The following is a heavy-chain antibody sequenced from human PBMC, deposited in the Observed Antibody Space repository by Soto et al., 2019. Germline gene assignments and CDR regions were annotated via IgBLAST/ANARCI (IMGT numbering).Heavy chain of an antibody. Sequence: PGVSLRLSCSASGFTFSSYSMNWVRQAPGKGLEWVSSISSSSSYIYYADSVKGRFTISRDNAKNSLYLQMNSLRAEDTAVYYCARGRKEVPPLTSYGMEVWGQGTTVTVSS. V-gene: IGHV3-21*01. D-gene: IGHD2-2*01. CDR1: GFTFSSYS. CDR3: ARGRKEVPPLTSYGMEV. CDR2: ISSSSSYI. J-gene: IGHJ6*02.